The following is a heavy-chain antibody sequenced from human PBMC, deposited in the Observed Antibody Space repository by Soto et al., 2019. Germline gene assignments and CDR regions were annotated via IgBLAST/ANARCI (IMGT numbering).Heavy chain of an antibody. D-gene: IGHD6-13*01. CDR2: INPSGGST. CDR3: ARMAAGTYYYYGMDV. CDR1: GYTFTSYY. V-gene: IGHV1-46*03. J-gene: IGHJ6*02. Sequence: GASVKVSCKASGYTFTSYYMHWVRQAPGQGLEWMGIINPSGGSTSYAQKIQGRVTMTRDTSTSTDYKELSNLRSKDTDVYNCARMAAGTYYYYGMDVWGQGTTVTVSS.